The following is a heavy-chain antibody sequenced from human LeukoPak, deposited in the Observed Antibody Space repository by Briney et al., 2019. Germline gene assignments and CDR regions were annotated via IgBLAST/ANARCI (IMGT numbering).Heavy chain of an antibody. CDR2: MSYGGTT. CDR3: ARSRYCSGGSCYSDY. J-gene: IGHJ4*02. Sequence: RSETLSLTCTVSGGSISTNTYYWGWIRQPPGKGLEWIGSMSYGGTTYYNPSLKSRVTISVDTSKNQFSLKLSSVTAADTAVYYCARSRYCSGGSCYSDYWGQGTLVTVSS. V-gene: IGHV4-39*01. CDR1: GGSISTNTYY. D-gene: IGHD2-15*01.